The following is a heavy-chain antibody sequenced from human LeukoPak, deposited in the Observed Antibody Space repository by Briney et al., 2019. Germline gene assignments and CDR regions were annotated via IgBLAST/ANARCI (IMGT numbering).Heavy chain of an antibody. CDR1: GFTFSSYS. CDR3: ARDRDYYDSSGYYSTPTVDY. Sequence: TGGSLRLSCAASGFTFSSYSMNWVRQAPGEGLEWVSYISSSSSNKYYADSVKGRFTISRDNAKNSLYLQMNSLRAEDTAVYYCARDRDYYDSSGYYSTPTVDYWGQGTLVTVSS. V-gene: IGHV3-48*04. D-gene: IGHD3-22*01. CDR2: ISSSSSNK. J-gene: IGHJ4*02.